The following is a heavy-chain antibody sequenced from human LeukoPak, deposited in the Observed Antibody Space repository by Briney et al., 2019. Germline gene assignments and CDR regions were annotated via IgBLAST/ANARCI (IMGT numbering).Heavy chain of an antibody. CDR2: ISGSGGST. Sequence: GGSLRLSCAASGFTFSSYAMSWVRQAPGKGLEWVSAISGSGGSTYYADSVKGRFTISRDNSKNTLYLQMNSLRAEDTAVYYCAKGGAVAGTLYYYYYGMDVWGQGTTVTVSS. D-gene: IGHD6-19*01. CDR1: GFTFSSYA. CDR3: AKGGAVAGTLYYYYYGMDV. J-gene: IGHJ6*02. V-gene: IGHV3-23*01.